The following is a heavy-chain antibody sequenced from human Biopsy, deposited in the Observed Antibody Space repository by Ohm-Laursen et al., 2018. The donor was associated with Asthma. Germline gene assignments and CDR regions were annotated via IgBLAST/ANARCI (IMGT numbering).Heavy chain of an antibody. CDR3: ARMNTLIQAANYFSYAMDV. D-gene: IGHD3-9*01. CDR1: GASINSGGYS. V-gene: IGHV4-30-2*01. J-gene: IGHJ6*02. CDR2: LFYSGTT. Sequence: TLSLTCAVSGASINSGGYSWNWIRQPPGKGLGLIAYLFYSGTTYYNPSLKSRVTISVDRSQRQFSLKVNSVTAADTAVYYCARMNTLIQAANYFSYAMDVWGQGTTVTVSS.